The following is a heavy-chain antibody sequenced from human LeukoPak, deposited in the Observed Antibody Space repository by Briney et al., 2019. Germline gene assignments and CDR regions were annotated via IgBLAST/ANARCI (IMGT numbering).Heavy chain of an antibody. CDR2: ISGSGNGGSI. Sequence: GSLRLSCSASGFVFSIYTMYWVRQAPGKGPEYVSTISGSGNGGSIYYADSVKGRFTISRDNSKNTLYLQMNSLRAEDTAVYYCARDGGYDFWSGYYQDYWGQGTLVTVSS. J-gene: IGHJ4*02. D-gene: IGHD3-3*01. CDR1: GFVFSIYT. V-gene: IGHV3-64*04. CDR3: ARDGGYDFWSGYYQDY.